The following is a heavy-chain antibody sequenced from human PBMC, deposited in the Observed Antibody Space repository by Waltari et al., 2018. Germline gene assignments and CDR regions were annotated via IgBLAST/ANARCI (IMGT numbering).Heavy chain of an antibody. V-gene: IGHV4-4*02. J-gene: IGHJ4*02. D-gene: IGHD6-19*01. CDR3: ASRAVAGNNFDY. Sequence: QVQLQESGPGLVKPLGTLSLTCAVSGGSIYINNWWSWVRQAPGKGLDWIGEIYHTGSTNYNPALKSRVTISVDKSRNHVSLNLTSVTVADTALYYCASRAVAGNNFDYWGQGRLVTVSS. CDR2: IYHTGST. CDR1: GGSIYINNW.